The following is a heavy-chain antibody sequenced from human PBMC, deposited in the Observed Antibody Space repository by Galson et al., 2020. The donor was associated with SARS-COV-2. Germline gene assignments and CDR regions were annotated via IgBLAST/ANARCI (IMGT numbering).Heavy chain of an antibody. V-gene: IGHV3-23*01. CDR3: AKDGSEYSWGYYNY. CDR1: GITFSSYA. CDR2: ISGSGGST. J-gene: IGHJ4*02. Sequence: GESLKISCAASGITFSSYAMSWVRQAPGKGLEWVSAISGSGGSTYYADSVKGRFTISRDNSKNTLYLQMNSLRAEDTAVYYCAKDGSEYSWGYYNYWGQGTLVTVSS. D-gene: IGHD6-6*01.